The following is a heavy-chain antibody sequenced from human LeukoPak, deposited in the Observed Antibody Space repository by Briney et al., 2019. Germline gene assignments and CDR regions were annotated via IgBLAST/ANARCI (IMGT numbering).Heavy chain of an antibody. J-gene: IGHJ3*02. CDR2: INHSGST. D-gene: IGHD6-6*01. CDR1: GGSFSGYY. V-gene: IGHV4-34*01. Sequence: SETLSLTCAVYGGSFSGYYLSWIRQPPGKGLEWIGEINHSGSTNYNPSLKSRVTISVDTSKNQFSLKLSSVTAADTAVYYCARDSAEYSSSPDAFDIWGQGTMVTVSS. CDR3: ARDSAEYSSSPDAFDI.